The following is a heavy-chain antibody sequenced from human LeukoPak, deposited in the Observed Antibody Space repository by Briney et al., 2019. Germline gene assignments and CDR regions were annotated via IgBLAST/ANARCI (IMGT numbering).Heavy chain of an antibody. CDR1: GYTFTGYY. CDR2: IKPNSGGT. J-gene: IGHJ4*02. Sequence: ASVEVSCKASGYTFTGYYMHWVRQAPGQGLEWMGWIKPNSGGTNYAQKFQGRVTMTRDTSISTAYMELSRLRSDDTAVYYCARDRAVATIGGVDYWGQGTLVTVSS. CDR3: ARDRAVATIGGVDY. D-gene: IGHD5-12*01. V-gene: IGHV1-2*02.